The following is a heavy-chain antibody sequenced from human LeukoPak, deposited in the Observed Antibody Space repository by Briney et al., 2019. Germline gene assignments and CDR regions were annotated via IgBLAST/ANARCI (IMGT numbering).Heavy chain of an antibody. CDR3: ARRSVYGSGSYSD. Sequence: SETLSLTCTVSGGSVSIGSYYWSWIRQPPGKGLEWIGYIYSSGSTNYNPSLKSRVTISVDTSKNQFSLKLSSVTAADTAVYYCARRSVYGSGSYSDWGQGTLVTVSS. D-gene: IGHD3-10*01. CDR1: GGSVSIGSYY. J-gene: IGHJ4*02. CDR2: IYSSGST. V-gene: IGHV4-61*01.